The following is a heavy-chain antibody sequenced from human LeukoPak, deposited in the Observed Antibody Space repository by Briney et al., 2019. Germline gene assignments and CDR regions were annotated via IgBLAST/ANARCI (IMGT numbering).Heavy chain of an antibody. CDR3: ARRSAGKNTGYYYYMDV. J-gene: IGHJ6*03. CDR1: GYTFTSYD. D-gene: IGHD6-13*01. Sequence: GASVKVSCKASGYTFTSYDINWVRQATGQGLEWMGGIIPIFGTANYAQKFQGRVTITADESTSTAYMELSSLRSEDTAVYYCARRSAGKNTGYYYYMDVWGKGTTVTVSS. CDR2: IIPIFGTA. V-gene: IGHV1-69*13.